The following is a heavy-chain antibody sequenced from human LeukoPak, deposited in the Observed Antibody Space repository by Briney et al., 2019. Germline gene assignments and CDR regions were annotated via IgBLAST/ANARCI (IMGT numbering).Heavy chain of an antibody. V-gene: IGHV4-59*01. D-gene: IGHD3-22*01. CDR3: SRLYSYYYAGSGYLNFDY. CDR2: VYNSGNT. CDR1: GGSISIYY. Sequence: SETLSLTCTVSGGSISIYYWSWVRQPPGKGLEWMGYVYNSGNTDYNPSLKSRVTISADTSKNQFSLKLSSVTAADTAVYYCSRLYSYYYAGSGYLNFDYWGQGALVTVSS. J-gene: IGHJ4*02.